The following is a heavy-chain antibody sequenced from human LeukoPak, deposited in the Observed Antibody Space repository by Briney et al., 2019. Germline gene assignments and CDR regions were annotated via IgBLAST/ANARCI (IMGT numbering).Heavy chain of an antibody. CDR3: ATDFYDST. V-gene: IGHV3-15*07. J-gene: IGHJ5*02. CDR1: GFTLSNAW. Sequence: GGSLRLSCATSGFTLSNAWMIWVRQAQGKGLEWVGRIRSNSDGGTIDYAAPVKGRFTLSRDDSKTTLYLQMNSLQTEDTAVYYCATDFYDSTWGQGTLVTVSS. D-gene: IGHD3-22*01. CDR2: IRSNSDGGTI.